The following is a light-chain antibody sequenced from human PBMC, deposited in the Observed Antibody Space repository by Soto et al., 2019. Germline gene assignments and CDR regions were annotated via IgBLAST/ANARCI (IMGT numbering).Light chain of an antibody. CDR1: QSLLHSNGYNY. CDR2: LGS. CDR3: MQALQTPRT. Sequence: DIVMTQSPLSLPVTPGESASISCRSSQSLLHSNGYNYLDWYLQKPGQSPQLLIYLGSNRASGVPGRFSGSGSGTDFTLKISRVEAEDVGVYYCMQALQTPRTFGQGTKVQIK. V-gene: IGKV2-28*01. J-gene: IGKJ1*01.